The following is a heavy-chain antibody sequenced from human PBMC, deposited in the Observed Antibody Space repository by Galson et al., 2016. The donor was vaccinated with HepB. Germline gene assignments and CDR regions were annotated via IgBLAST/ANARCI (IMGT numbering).Heavy chain of an antibody. CDR3: VTRGGENN. CDR2: IKSKTAVGTT. J-gene: IGHJ4*02. Sequence: LRLSCAASGFNFADAWMNWVRQAPGKGLEWVGRIKSKTAVGTTDYAAPVKGRFTISRDDSKNTLYLQMNSLKTEDTAMYYCVTRGGENNWGPGTLVTVSP. CDR1: GFNFADAW. D-gene: IGHD2-21*01. V-gene: IGHV3-15*01.